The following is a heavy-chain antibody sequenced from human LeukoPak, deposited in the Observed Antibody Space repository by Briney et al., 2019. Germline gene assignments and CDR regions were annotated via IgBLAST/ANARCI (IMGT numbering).Heavy chain of an antibody. CDR2: INPNSGGT. CDR1: EYTFTAYY. CDR3: ARSPDYYGLFRKYYFDY. Sequence: ASVKVSCKASEYTFTAYYMHWVRQAPGQGLEWMGWINPNSGGTNYAQKFRGRVTMTRDTSIRTAYMEVSRLRSDDTAVYYCARSPDYYGLFRKYYFDYWGQGTLVTVSS. D-gene: IGHD3-10*01. V-gene: IGHV1-2*02. J-gene: IGHJ4*02.